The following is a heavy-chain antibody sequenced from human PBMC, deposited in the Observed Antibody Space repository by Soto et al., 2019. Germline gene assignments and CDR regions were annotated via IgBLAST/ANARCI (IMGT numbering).Heavy chain of an antibody. CDR1: GFTFSSYA. CDR3: AKPYPPPPDLEWSLGANAFDI. V-gene: IGHV3-23*01. J-gene: IGHJ3*02. CDR2: ISGSGGST. Sequence: EVQLLESGGGLVQPGGSLRLSCAASGFTFSSYAMSWVRQAPGKGLEWVSAISGSGGSTYYADSVKGRFTISRDNSKNTLYLQMNSRRAEDTAVYYCAKPYPPPPDLEWSLGANAFDIWGQGTMVTVSS. D-gene: IGHD3-3*01.